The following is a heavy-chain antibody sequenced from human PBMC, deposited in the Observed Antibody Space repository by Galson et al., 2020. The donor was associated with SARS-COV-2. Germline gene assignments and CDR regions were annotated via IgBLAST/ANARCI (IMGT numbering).Heavy chain of an antibody. V-gene: IGHV4-59*01. CDR1: GGSISSYY. Sequence: SETLSLTCTVTGGSISSYYWSWIRQPPGKGLEWIGYINYSGSTNYNPSLKSRVTISVDTSKNQFSLKLSSVTAADTAVYYCAREGRYCSSTSCYKDPPVFYYYYYMDVWGKGTTVTVSS. J-gene: IGHJ6*03. CDR2: INYSGST. D-gene: IGHD2-2*02. CDR3: AREGRYCSSTSCYKDPPVFYYYYYMDV.